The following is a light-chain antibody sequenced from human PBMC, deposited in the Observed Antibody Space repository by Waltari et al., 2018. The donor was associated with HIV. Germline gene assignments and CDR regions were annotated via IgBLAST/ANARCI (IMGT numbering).Light chain of an antibody. CDR1: ISDGGDYKY. J-gene: IGLJ3*02. Sequence: QSALTQPASVSGSPGQSITISCPGPISDGGDYKYVSWFQPHPGKVPKLLIYEVSNRPSGVSYRFSCSKSGNTASLTISGLQAEDEADYYCASYTSTSARVFGGGTKVTVL. CDR3: ASYTSTSARV. CDR2: EVS. V-gene: IGLV2-14*01.